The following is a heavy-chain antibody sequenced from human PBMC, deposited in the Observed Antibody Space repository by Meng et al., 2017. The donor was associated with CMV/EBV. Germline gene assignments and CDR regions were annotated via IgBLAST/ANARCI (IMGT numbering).Heavy chain of an antibody. CDR2: VYYSGST. D-gene: IGHD3-3*01. CDR3: ARRDDFWSGYLN. J-gene: IGHJ4*02. V-gene: IGHV4-39*01. CDR1: GGSISSSSYY. Sequence: SETLSLTCTVSGGSISSSSYYWGWIRQPPGKGLAWIGSVYYSGSTYYNPSLKSRVTISVNTSKNQFSLKLSSVTAADTAVYYCARRDDFWSGYLNWGQGTLVTVSS.